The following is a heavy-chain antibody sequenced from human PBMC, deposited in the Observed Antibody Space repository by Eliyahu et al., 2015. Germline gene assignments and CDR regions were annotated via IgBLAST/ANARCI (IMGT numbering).Heavy chain of an antibody. D-gene: IGHD1-7*01. CDR3: AREGGTATTIY. J-gene: IGHJ4*02. Sequence: VHLVESGGGLVKPGGSLRLSCAASGFTFSIYSMNWGRQAPGKGLEWVSSISSTSAYIYYTDSVKGRFTVSRDNAKNSLYLQMNSLRAEDTAVYYCAREGGTATTIYWGQGTLVTVSS. CDR2: ISSTSAYI. V-gene: IGHV3-21*01. CDR1: GFTFSIYS.